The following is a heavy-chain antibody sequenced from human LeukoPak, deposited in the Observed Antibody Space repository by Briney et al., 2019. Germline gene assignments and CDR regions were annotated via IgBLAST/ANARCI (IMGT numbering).Heavy chain of an antibody. CDR2: ITWNSGNI. CDR3: AKSRGFHGSGREPFDY. J-gene: IGHJ4*02. V-gene: IGHV3-9*01. D-gene: IGHD3-10*01. CDR1: GLTFDVYA. Sequence: LPGGSPRLSRSPSGLTFDVYATRSVRQAPGEGLEWGSGITWNSGNIAQADSVKGRFTISRDNAKNSLHLQMDSLRPEDTALYYCAKSRGFHGSGREPFDYWGQGTLVTASS.